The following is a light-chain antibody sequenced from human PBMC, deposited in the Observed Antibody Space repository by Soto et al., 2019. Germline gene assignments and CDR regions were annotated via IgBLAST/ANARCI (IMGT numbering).Light chain of an antibody. Sequence: EIVLTQSPGTLSLSPGDSATLXCRASQSIGSNYLAWYQRNPGQAPRLLIYGASIRATGVPATFSGSGSGTEFTLSISSLQSEHLGVYYCQQDSSWPLTFGGGTK. V-gene: IGKV3-15*01. J-gene: IGKJ4*01. CDR1: QSIGSN. CDR2: GAS. CDR3: QQDSSWPLT.